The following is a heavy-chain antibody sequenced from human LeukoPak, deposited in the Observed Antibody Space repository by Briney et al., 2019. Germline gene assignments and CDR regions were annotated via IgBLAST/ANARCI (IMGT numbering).Heavy chain of an antibody. D-gene: IGHD6-13*01. J-gene: IGHJ6*03. CDR3: ARIIAAAGDYYYYYMDV. Sequence: SETLSLTCTVSGGSISSYYWSWIRQPPGKGLEWIGYIYYSGSTNYNPSLKSRVTMSVDTSKNQFSLKLSSVTAADTAVYYCARIIAAAGDYYYYYMDVWGKGTTVTVSS. CDR1: GGSISSYY. V-gene: IGHV4-59*12. CDR2: IYYSGST.